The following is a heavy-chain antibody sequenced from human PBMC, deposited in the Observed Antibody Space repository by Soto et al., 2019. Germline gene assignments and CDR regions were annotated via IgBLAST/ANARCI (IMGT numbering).Heavy chain of an antibody. V-gene: IGHV1-3*01. J-gene: IGHJ5*02. CDR3: AREGYGSGSYYNTWFDP. D-gene: IGHD3-10*01. CDR2: INAGNGNT. CDR1: GYTFTSYA. Sequence: GASVKVSCKASGYTFTSYAMHWVRQAPGQRLEWMGWINAGNGNTKYSQKFQGRVTITRDTSASTAYMELSSLRSEDTAVYYCAREGYGSGSYYNTWFDPWGQGTLVTVSS.